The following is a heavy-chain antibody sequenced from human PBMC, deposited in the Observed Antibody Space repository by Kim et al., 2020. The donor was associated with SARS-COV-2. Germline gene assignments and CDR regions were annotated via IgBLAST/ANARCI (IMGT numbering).Heavy chain of an antibody. Sequence: PEDGETIYAQKLQGRVTMTEDTSTDTAYMELSSLRSEDTAVYYCATDGIWGQGTLVTVSS. CDR3: ATDGI. D-gene: IGHD1-20*01. J-gene: IGHJ4*02. CDR2: PEDGET. V-gene: IGHV1-24*01.